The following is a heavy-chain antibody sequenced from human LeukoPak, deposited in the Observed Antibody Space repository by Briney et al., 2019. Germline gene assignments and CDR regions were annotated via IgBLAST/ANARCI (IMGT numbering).Heavy chain of an antibody. V-gene: IGHV4-59*01. D-gene: IGHD5-24*01. J-gene: IGHJ3*02. CDR2: IYYSGST. CDR1: GGSISSYY. Sequence: SETLSLTCTVSGGSISSYYWSWIRQPPGKGLEWIGYIYYSGSTNYNPSLKSRVTISVDTSKNQFSLKLSSVTAADTAVYYCARGGDGYKIPVKAFDIWGQGTMVTVSS. CDR3: ARGGDGYKIPVKAFDI.